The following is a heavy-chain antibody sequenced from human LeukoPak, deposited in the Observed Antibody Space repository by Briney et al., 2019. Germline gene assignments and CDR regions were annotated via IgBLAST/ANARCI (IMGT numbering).Heavy chain of an antibody. CDR3: AKEPDYDFWSGSYFHH. J-gene: IGHJ1*01. D-gene: IGHD3-3*01. CDR2: ISGGGAST. V-gene: IGHV3-23*01. CDR1: GFTFSSYA. Sequence: GGSLRLSCAASGFTFSSYAMDWVRQAPGKGLEWVSAISGGGASTNYADSVKGRFTISRDNSKNTLYLQMNSLRAEDTAVYYCAKEPDYDFWSGSYFHHWGQGTLVTVSS.